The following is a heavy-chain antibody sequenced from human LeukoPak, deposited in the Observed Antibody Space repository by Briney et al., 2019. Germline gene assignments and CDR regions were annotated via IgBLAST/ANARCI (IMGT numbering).Heavy chain of an antibody. CDR1: GFTFSTYW. CDR2: INSYGNST. D-gene: IGHD5-18*01. J-gene: IGHJ4*02. V-gene: IGHV3-74*01. CDR3: APEGGYSYDY. Sequence: GGSLRLSCAASGFTFSTYWMHWVRQAPGKGLVRVSRINSYGNSTNYADSVKGRFTISRDNAKNTLYLQMNSLTTEDTAVYYCAPEGGYSYDYWGQGTLVTVSS.